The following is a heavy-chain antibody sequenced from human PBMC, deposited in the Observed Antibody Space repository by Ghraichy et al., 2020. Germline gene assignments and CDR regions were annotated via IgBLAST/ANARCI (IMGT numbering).Heavy chain of an antibody. J-gene: IGHJ6*02. CDR2: MFYSGIT. CDR3: ARGGGSNYYYGMDV. CDR1: GVSITNYY. Sequence: SCTVSGVSITNYYFSWIRQPPGKGLEYIGYMFYSGITNYNPSLKSRVTISVDASKKQFFLNLSSVTAADTAVYYCARGGGSNYYYGMDVWGQGTTVTVSS. V-gene: IGHV4-59*01. D-gene: IGHD2-15*01.